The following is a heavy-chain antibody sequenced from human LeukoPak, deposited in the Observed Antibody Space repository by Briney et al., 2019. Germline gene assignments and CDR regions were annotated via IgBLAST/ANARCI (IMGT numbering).Heavy chain of an antibody. D-gene: IGHD3-22*01. Sequence: SETLSLTCAVSGGSISSGGYSWSWIRQPPGKGLEWIGYIYHSGSTYYNPSLKSRVTISVDRSKTQFSLKLSSVTAADTAVYYCARASNYYDSSGASYWYFDLWGRGTLVTVSS. V-gene: IGHV4-30-2*01. CDR1: GGSISSGGYS. J-gene: IGHJ2*01. CDR3: ARASNYYDSSGASYWYFDL. CDR2: IYHSGST.